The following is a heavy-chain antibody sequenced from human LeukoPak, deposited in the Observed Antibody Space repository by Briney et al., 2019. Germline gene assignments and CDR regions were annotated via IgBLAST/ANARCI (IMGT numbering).Heavy chain of an antibody. CDR3: ARGRAAMVPLFDY. CDR1: GFTFSSYS. CDR2: ISSSSSYI. D-gene: IGHD5-18*01. V-gene: IGHV3-21*01. Sequence: PGGSLRLSCAASGFTFSSYSMNWIRQAPAKGLEWVSSISSSSSYIYYADSVKGRFTISRDNAKNSLYLQVNSLRAEDTAVYYCARGRAAMVPLFDYWGQGTLVTVSS. J-gene: IGHJ4*02.